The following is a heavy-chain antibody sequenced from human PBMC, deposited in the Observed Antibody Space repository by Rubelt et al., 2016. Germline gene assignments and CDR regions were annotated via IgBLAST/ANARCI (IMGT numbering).Heavy chain of an antibody. J-gene: IGHJ3*02. D-gene: IGHD1-1*01. V-gene: IGHV1-18*01. CDR2: ISAYDGNT. Sequence: QVQLVQSGAEVKKPGASVKVSCKASGYTFTSYGISWVRQAPGQGLEWMGWISAYDGNTNYAQKLQGRVTMTTDTATSTAYRELRSLRSDDTAVYFCARDQLALYAFDIWGQGTMVTVSS. CDR3: ARDQLALYAFDI. CDR1: GYTFTSYG.